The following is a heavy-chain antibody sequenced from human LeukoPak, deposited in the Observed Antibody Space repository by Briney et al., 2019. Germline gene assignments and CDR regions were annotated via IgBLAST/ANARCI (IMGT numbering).Heavy chain of an antibody. J-gene: IGHJ4*02. V-gene: IGHV4-39*07. CDR1: GGSISSSSYY. CDR2: IYYSGST. Sequence: SETLSLTCTVSGGSISSSSYYWGWIRQPPGKGLEWIGSIYYSGSTYYNPSLKSRVTISVDTSKNQFSLKLSSVTAADTAVYYCAAQLERLVFDYWGQGTLVTVSS. D-gene: IGHD1-1*01. CDR3: AAQLERLVFDY.